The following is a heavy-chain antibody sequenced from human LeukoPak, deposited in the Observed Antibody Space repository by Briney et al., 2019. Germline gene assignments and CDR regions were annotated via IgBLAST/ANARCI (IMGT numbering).Heavy chain of an antibody. CDR3: AKASAMIVVVSKHFDY. Sequence: GGSLRLSCAASGFTFGIYAMNWVRQAPGKGLEWVSYIGPSGSNIYYADSVKGRFTISRDNAKDSLYLQMNSLRAEDTAVYYCAKASAMIVVVSKHFDYWGQGTLVTVSS. J-gene: IGHJ4*02. CDR1: GFTFGIYA. V-gene: IGHV3-48*01. D-gene: IGHD3-22*01. CDR2: IGPSGSNI.